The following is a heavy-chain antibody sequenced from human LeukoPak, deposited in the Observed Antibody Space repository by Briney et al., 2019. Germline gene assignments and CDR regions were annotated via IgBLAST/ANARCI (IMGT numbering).Heavy chain of an antibody. J-gene: IGHJ3*02. CDR2: ISSSSSYI. V-gene: IGHV3-21*01. Sequence: GGSLRLYCAASGFTFSSYSMNWVRQAPGKGLEWVSSISSSSSYIYYADSVKGRFTISRDNAKNSLYLQMNSLRAEDTAVYYCARDYYDSSGYYHLEAFDIWGQGTMVTVSS. D-gene: IGHD3-22*01. CDR3: ARDYYDSSGYYHLEAFDI. CDR1: GFTFSSYS.